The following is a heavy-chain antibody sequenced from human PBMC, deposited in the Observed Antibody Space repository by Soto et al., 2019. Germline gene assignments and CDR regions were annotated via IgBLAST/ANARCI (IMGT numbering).Heavy chain of an antibody. CDR2: INSDGSAT. CDR1: GFTFSGHW. V-gene: IGHV3-74*01. D-gene: IGHD2-21*01. CDR3: ARVQRDGFPPYFDY. Sequence: GGSLRLSCAASGFTFSGHWMYWVRQAPGQGLVWVSRINSDGSATSYPDSVEGRFTVSRDNANNTLYLQMNNLRPDDTAVYYCARVQRDGFPPYFDYWGQGTLVTVSS. J-gene: IGHJ4*02.